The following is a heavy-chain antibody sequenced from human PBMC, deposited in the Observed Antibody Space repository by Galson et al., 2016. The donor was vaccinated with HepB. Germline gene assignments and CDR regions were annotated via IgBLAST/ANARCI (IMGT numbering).Heavy chain of an antibody. D-gene: IGHD2-8*02. CDR3: ARVPKTYYRDTGGRRGYYYQYMDV. Sequence: ETLSLTCTVSGGSISTYYWSWIRQPPGKGLEWIGYILYSGGPKYSPSLKTRVTISVDTSKNQFSLDLNSVTAADTAVYYCARVPKTYYRDTGGRRGYYYQYMDVWGRGTTVTVSS. CDR2: ILYSGGP. V-gene: IGHV4-59*01. J-gene: IGHJ6*03. CDR1: GGSISTYY.